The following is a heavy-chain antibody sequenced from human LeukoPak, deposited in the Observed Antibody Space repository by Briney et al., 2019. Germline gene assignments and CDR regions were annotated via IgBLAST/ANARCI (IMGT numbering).Heavy chain of an antibody. V-gene: IGHV4-59*01. CDR2: IYYSGST. CDR3: ARDRPSYGLDY. Sequence: KTSETLSLTCTVSGGSISSYYWSWIRQPPGKGLEWIGYIYYSGSTNYNPSLKSRVTILVDTSKNQFSLKLSSVTAADTAVYYCARDRPSYGLDYWGQGTLVTVSS. J-gene: IGHJ4*02. D-gene: IGHD5-18*01. CDR1: GGSISSYY.